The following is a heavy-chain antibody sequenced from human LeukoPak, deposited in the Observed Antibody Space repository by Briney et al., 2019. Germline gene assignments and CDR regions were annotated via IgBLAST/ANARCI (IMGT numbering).Heavy chain of an antibody. CDR3: ARGPTVTTKAFDY. D-gene: IGHD4-17*01. J-gene: IGHJ4*02. CDR1: GGSISSYY. Sequence: PSETLSLTCTVSGGSISSYYWSWIRQPPGKGLEWIGEINHSGSTNYNPSLKSRVTISVDTSKNQFSLKLSSVTAADTAVYYCARGPTVTTKAFDYWGQGTLVTVSS. V-gene: IGHV4-34*01. CDR2: INHSGST.